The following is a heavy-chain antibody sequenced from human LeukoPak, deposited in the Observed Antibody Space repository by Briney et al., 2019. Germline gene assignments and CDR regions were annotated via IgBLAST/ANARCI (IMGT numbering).Heavy chain of an antibody. J-gene: IGHJ6*03. D-gene: IGHD4-17*01. V-gene: IGHV7-4-1*02. CDR1: GYTFTSYA. CDR3: ARAYGDSTQTIYYMDV. Sequence: ASVKVSCKASGYTFTSYAMNWVRQAPGQGLEWMGWINTNTGNPTYAQGFTGRFVFSLDTSVSTAYLQISSLKAEDTAVYYCARAYGDSTQTIYYMDVWGKGTTVTVSS. CDR2: INTNTGNP.